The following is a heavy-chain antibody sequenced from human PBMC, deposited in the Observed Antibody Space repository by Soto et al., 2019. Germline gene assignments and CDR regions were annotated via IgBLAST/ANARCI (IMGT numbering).Heavy chain of an antibody. CDR2: ISAYNGNT. V-gene: IGHV1-18*04. D-gene: IGHD2-21*02. J-gene: IGHJ6*02. CDR1: GYTFTSYG. CDR3: ARDSKDTCGGDCHRNYYYGRDV. Sequence: ASVKVSCKASGYTFTSYGISWVRQAPGQGLEWMGWISAYNGNTNYAQKLQGRVTMTTDTSTSTAYMELRSLRSDDTAVYYCARDSKDTCGGDCHRNYYYGRDVWGQGTTCTVS.